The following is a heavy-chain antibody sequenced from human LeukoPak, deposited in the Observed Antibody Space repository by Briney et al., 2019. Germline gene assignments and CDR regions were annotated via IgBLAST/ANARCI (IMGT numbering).Heavy chain of an antibody. J-gene: IGHJ5*02. Sequence: SETQSLTCTVSGGSISSGGYYWSWIRQHPGKGLEWIGYIYYSGSTYYNPSLKSRVTISVDTSKNQFSLKLSSVTAADTAVYYCATGYCSSTSCPHNWFDPWGQGTLVTVSS. CDR2: IYYSGST. CDR3: ATGYCSSTSCPHNWFDP. CDR1: GGSISSGGYY. D-gene: IGHD2-2*01. V-gene: IGHV4-31*03.